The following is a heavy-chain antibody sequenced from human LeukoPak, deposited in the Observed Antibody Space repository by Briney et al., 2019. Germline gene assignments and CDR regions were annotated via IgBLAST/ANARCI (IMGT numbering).Heavy chain of an antibody. CDR1: GFTFSSYA. CDR3: ASQRRYYYDSSGYYADFQH. Sequence: GGSLRLSCAASGFTFSSYAMSWVRQAPGKGLEWVSAISGSGGSTYYADSVKGRFTISRDNSKNTLYLQMNSLRAEDTAVYYCASQRRYYYDSSGYYADFQHWGQGTLVTVSS. D-gene: IGHD3-22*01. CDR2: ISGSGGST. V-gene: IGHV3-23*01. J-gene: IGHJ1*01.